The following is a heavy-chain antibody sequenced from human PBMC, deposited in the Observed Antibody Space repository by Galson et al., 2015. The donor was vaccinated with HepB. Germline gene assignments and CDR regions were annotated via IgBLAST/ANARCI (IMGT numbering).Heavy chain of an antibody. CDR2: IGTAGDT. CDR1: GFTFSSYD. V-gene: IGHV3-13*01. Sequence: SLRLSCAASGFTFSSYDMHWVRQATGKGLEWVSAIGTAGDTYYPGSVKGRFTISRENAKNSLYLQMNSLRAGDTAVYYCARALGLQSEGGLGYWGQGTLVTVSS. J-gene: IGHJ4*02. D-gene: IGHD3-16*01. CDR3: ARALGLQSEGGLGY.